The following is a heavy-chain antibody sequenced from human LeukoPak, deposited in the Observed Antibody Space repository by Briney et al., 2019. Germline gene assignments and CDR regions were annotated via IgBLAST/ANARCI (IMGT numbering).Heavy chain of an antibody. CDR2: ISGDGGST. CDR1: GFTFDDYA. CDR3: AKDVGPVVAATDDTSNWFDP. J-gene: IGHJ5*02. D-gene: IGHD2-15*01. V-gene: IGHV3-43*02. Sequence: GGSLRLSCAASGFTFDDYAMHWVRQAPGKGLEWVSLISGDGGSTYYADSVKGRFTISRDNSKNSLYLQTNSLRTEDSALYYCAKDVGPVVAATDDTSNWFDPWGQGTLVSVPS.